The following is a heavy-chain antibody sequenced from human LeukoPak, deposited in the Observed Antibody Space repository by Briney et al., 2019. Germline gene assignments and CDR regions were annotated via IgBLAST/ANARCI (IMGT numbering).Heavy chain of an antibody. Sequence: SVKVSCKASGGTFSSYAISWVRQAPGQRLEWMGRIIPILGIANYAQKFQGRVTITADKSTSTAYMELSSLRSEDTAVYYCARDNGYCSSTSCYGNYYYGMDVWGQGTTVTVSS. CDR2: IIPILGIA. CDR3: ARDNGYCSSTSCYGNYYYGMDV. J-gene: IGHJ6*02. D-gene: IGHD2-2*03. CDR1: GGTFSSYA. V-gene: IGHV1-69*04.